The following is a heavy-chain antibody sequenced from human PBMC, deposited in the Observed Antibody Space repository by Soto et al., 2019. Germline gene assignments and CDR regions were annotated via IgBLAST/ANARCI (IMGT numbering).Heavy chain of an antibody. CDR3: ATFPATGEFAC. CDR1: GGSISSSNW. V-gene: IGHV4-4*02. J-gene: IGHJ4*02. CDR2: IYHSGST. D-gene: IGHD1-26*01. Sequence: QVQLQESGPGLVKPSGTLSLTCAVSGGSISSSNWWSWVRQPPGKGLEWIGEIYHSGSTNYNPSPKSRRTMTIDKSKTQFSLNLSSMTAADTAVYYCATFPATGEFACWGQGTLVPVSS.